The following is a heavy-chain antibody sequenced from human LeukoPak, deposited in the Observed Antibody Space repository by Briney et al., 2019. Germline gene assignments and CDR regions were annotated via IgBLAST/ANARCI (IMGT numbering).Heavy chain of an antibody. CDR2: INHSGST. V-gene: IGHV4-34*01. Sequence: SETLSLTCAVYGGSFSGYYWSWIRQPPGKGLEWIGEINHSGSTNYNPSLKSRVTISVDTSKNQFSLKLSSVTAADTAVYYCARAVTPMYWYFDLWGRGNLVTVSS. D-gene: IGHD4-17*01. CDR1: GGSFSGYY. CDR3: ARAVTPMYWYFDL. J-gene: IGHJ2*01.